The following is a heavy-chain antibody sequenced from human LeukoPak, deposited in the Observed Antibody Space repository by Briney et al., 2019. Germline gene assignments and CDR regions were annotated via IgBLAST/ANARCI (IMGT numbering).Heavy chain of an antibody. Sequence: PGGAPRLSCAEPGYTSTVNAMHWVCEAPGRGRGWGSFIRDDGSNKYYAESVKGRFTISRDNSKNTLYLQMNSLRDEDTAVYYCAKDAARPTSGAPGYWGQGTLVTVSS. D-gene: IGHD6-6*01. V-gene: IGHV3-30*02. J-gene: IGHJ4*02. CDR1: GYTSTVNA. CDR3: AKDAARPTSGAPGY. CDR2: IRDDGSNK.